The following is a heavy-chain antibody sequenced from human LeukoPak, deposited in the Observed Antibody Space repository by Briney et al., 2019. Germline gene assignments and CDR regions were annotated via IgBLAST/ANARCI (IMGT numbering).Heavy chain of an antibody. J-gene: IGHJ5*01. CDR2: IYRAGDT. Sequence: GGSLRLSCAASGFTLSTYDMHWVRQPTGEGLEWVSIIYRAGDTYYPDSVKGRFVLSRDNSRNTVYLQMNSLRAEDTATYYCVKDYCHGGFCPFPFFDSWGQGTLVTVSS. CDR3: VKDYCHGGFCPFPFFDS. CDR1: GFTLSTYD. D-gene: IGHD2-15*01. V-gene: IGHV3-13*01.